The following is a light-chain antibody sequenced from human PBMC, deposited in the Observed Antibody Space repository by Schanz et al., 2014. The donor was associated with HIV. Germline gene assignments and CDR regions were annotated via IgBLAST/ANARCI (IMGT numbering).Light chain of an antibody. V-gene: IGKV3-20*01. Sequence: EIVLTQSPGTLSLSPGAGATLSCRASQSVSSAYLAWYQHKPGQAPRLLIYGASSRATGIPDRFSGSGSGTDFTLTISRLEPEDFAVYYCQQYGALPESFGQGTKLEIK. CDR1: QSVSSAY. CDR3: QQYGALPES. J-gene: IGKJ2*03. CDR2: GAS.